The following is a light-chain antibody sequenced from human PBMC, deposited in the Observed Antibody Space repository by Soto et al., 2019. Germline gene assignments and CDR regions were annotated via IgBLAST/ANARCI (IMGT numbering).Light chain of an antibody. CDR3: HQRQSWPRT. CDR1: QSISSW. Sequence: DIQMTQSPSTLSASVGDRVTITCRASQSISSWLAWYQQKPGKAPKLLIYDASSLESGVPSRFSGSGSGTEFTLTISSLQPEDFALYYCHQRQSWPRTFGQGTKVDIK. J-gene: IGKJ1*01. CDR2: DAS. V-gene: IGKV1-5*01.